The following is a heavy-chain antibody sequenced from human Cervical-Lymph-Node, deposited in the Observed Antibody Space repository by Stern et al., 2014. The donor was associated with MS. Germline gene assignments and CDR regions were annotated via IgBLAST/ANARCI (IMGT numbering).Heavy chain of an antibody. CDR1: GFTFSNYG. Sequence: VQLVESGGGVVQPGRSLRLSCAASGFTFSNYGMHLVRQAPGKGLAWLAVVWYDGNKKYYADSVKGRFTISRDNSKNTLFLQMSSLTAEDTALYYCARGNWNYEGMGYWGQGTLVTVSS. J-gene: IGHJ4*02. D-gene: IGHD1-7*01. CDR2: VWYDGNKK. V-gene: IGHV3-33*01. CDR3: ARGNWNYEGMGY.